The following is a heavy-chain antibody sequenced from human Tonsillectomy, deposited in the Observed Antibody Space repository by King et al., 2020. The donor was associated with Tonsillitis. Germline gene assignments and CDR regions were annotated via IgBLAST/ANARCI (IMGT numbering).Heavy chain of an antibody. D-gene: IGHD2-2*01. Sequence: VQLQESGPGLVKPSQTLSLTCTVSGGSISSGGYYWSWIPQHPGKGLGWIGYIYYSGSTYYNPSLKSRVTISVDTSKNQFSLKLSSVTAADTAVYYCARVPAESLLYYYYYMDVWGKGTTVTVSS. CDR2: IYYSGST. CDR1: GGSISSGGYY. V-gene: IGHV4-31*03. CDR3: ARVPAESLLYYYYYMDV. J-gene: IGHJ6*03.